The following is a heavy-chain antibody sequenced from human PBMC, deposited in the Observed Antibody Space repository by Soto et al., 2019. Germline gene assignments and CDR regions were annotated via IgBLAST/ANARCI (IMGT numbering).Heavy chain of an antibody. CDR3: ARARPNPHYAILTGSYTGGVFDY. Sequence: PSETLSLTCAVYGGSFSGYYWSWIRQPPGKGLEWIGEINHSGSTNYNPSLKSRVTISVDTSKNQFSLKLSSVTAADTAVHYCARARPNPHYAILTGSYTGGVFDYWGQGTMVTVSS. CDR1: GGSFSGYY. CDR2: INHSGST. J-gene: IGHJ4*02. D-gene: IGHD3-9*01. V-gene: IGHV4-34*01.